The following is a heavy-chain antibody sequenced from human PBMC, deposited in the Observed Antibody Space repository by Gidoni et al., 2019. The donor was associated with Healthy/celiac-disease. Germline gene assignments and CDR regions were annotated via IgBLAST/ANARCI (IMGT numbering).Heavy chain of an antibody. J-gene: IGHJ4*02. CDR2: INHSGST. CDR3: ARAITGTSSLYYFDY. CDR1: GGSVSGYY. V-gene: IGHV4-34*01. D-gene: IGHD1-7*01. Sequence: QVQLQQWGAGLLKPSETLSLTCAVYGGSVSGYYWSWIRQPPGKGLEWIGEINHSGSTNYNPSLKSRVTISVDTSKNQFSLKLSSVTAADTAVYYCARAITGTSSLYYFDYWGQGTLVTVSS.